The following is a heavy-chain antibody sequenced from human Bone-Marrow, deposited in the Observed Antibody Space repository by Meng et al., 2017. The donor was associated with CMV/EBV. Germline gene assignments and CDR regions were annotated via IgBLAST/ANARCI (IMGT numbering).Heavy chain of an antibody. J-gene: IGHJ5*02. Sequence: GGSLRLSCAASGFTFSSYGMHWVRQAPGKGLEWVAFIRYDGSNKYYADSVKGRFTISRENAKNTVYLQMDSLRAEDSAVYFCARAPYGSISWFDPWGQGTLVTVSS. CDR1: GFTFSSYG. D-gene: IGHD6-13*01. CDR2: IRYDGSNK. V-gene: IGHV3-30*02. CDR3: ARAPYGSISWFDP.